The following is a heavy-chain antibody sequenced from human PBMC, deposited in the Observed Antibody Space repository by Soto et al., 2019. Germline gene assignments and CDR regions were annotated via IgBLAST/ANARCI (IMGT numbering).Heavy chain of an antibody. CDR2: IYHSGST. V-gene: IGHV4-4*02. CDR1: GGSISSSNW. D-gene: IGHD1-26*01. J-gene: IGHJ6*02. Sequence: SETLSLTCAVSGGSISSSNWWSWVRQPPGKGLEWIGEIYHSGSTNYNPSLKSRVTISVDKSKNQFSLKLSSVTAADTAVYYCARAAGSYWNYYYGMDVWGQGTTVTVSS. CDR3: ARAAGSYWNYYYGMDV.